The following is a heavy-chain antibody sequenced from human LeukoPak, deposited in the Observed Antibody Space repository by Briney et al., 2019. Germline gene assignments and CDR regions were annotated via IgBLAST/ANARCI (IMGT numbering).Heavy chain of an antibody. V-gene: IGHV4-30-2*01. CDR3: ARASGSYYGSWFDP. CDR2: IYHSGST. CDR1: GGSISSGGYS. D-gene: IGHD1-26*01. J-gene: IGHJ5*02. Sequence: PSQTLSLTCAVSGGSISSGGYSWSWIRQPPGKGLEWIGYIYHSGSTYYNPSLKSRVTISVDRSKNQFSLKLSSVTAADTAVYYCARASGSYYGSWFDPWGQGTLVTVSS.